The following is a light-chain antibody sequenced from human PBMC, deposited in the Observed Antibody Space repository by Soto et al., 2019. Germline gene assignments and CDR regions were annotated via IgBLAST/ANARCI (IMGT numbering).Light chain of an antibody. J-gene: IGLJ1*01. Sequence: QSVLTQPPSVSAAPGQTVTISCSGSSSNIGNNYVSWYQQLPGTAPKLLIYYNNKRPSGIPDRFSGSKSGTSATLGITGLQTGDEADYYCGTWDSSMSAYVFGTGTKLTVL. CDR2: YNN. CDR1: SSNIGNNY. V-gene: IGLV1-51*01. CDR3: GTWDSSMSAYV.